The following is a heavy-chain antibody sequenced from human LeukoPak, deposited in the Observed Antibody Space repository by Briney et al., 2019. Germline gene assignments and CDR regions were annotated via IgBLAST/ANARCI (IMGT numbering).Heavy chain of an antibody. D-gene: IGHD7-27*01. CDR2: ISSSGSTI. CDR1: GFTFSDYY. Sequence: GGSLRLSCAASGFTFSDYYMSWIRQAPGKGLEWVSYISSSGSTIYYADSVKGRFTISRDNAKNSLYLQMNSLRAKDTAVYYCASGSGDRYYYYYYGMDVWGQGTTVTVSS. J-gene: IGHJ6*02. V-gene: IGHV3-11*01. CDR3: ASGSGDRYYYYYYGMDV.